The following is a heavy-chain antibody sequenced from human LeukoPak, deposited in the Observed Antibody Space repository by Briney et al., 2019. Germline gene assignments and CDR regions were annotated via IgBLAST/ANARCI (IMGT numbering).Heavy chain of an antibody. V-gene: IGHV3-9*01. D-gene: IGHD2-15*01. CDR1: GFTFDDYA. CDR2: ISWNSGSI. Sequence: PGGSLRLSCAASGFTFDDYAMNWVRQAPGKGLEWVSGISWNSGSIGYADSVKGRFTISRDNAKNSLYLQMNSLRAEDTALYYCAKSDGTLPFDYWGQGTLVTVSS. CDR3: AKSDGTLPFDY. J-gene: IGHJ4*02.